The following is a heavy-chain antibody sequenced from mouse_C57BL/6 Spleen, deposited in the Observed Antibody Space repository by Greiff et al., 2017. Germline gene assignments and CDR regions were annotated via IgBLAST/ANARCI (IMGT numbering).Heavy chain of an antibody. J-gene: IGHJ1*03. D-gene: IGHD4-1*01. Sequence: EVQLQQSGPGLVKPSQSLSLTCSVTGYSITSGYYWNWIRQFPGNNLEWMGYISYDGSTNYNPSLKNRTSITRDTSTNQSFLQLNSVTTEDTATKYCARGGKLGRCCDVWGTGTTVTVSS. CDR2: ISYDGST. CDR3: ARGGKLGRCCDV. CDR1: GYSITSGYY. V-gene: IGHV3-6*01.